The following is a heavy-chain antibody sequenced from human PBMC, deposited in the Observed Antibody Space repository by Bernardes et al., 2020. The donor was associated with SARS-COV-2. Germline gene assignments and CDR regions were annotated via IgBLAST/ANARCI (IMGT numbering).Heavy chain of an antibody. V-gene: IGHV3-21*01. Sequence: GGSLTLSCAASGSTFSGYSMNRGRQAQGKGLEWVSPSSSSSSYIYYADSVKGRFTISRDNAKNSLYLQMNSLRAEDTAVYYCARGGRWSKDPLYWGQGTLVTVSS. CDR3: ARGGRWSKDPLY. CDR2: SSSSSSYI. J-gene: IGHJ4*02. D-gene: IGHD2-8*02. CDR1: GSTFSGYS.